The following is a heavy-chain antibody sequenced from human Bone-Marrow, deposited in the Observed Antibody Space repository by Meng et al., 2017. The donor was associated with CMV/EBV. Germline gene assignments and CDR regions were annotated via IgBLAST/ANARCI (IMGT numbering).Heavy chain of an antibody. CDR1: GGTFSSYA. J-gene: IGHJ4*02. D-gene: IGHD5-12*01. CDR3: ARVRWLRSGYFDY. Sequence: SVKVSCKASGGTFSSYAISWVRQAPGQGLEWMGGIIPIFGTANYAQKFQGRVTITTDESTSTAYMELSSLRSEDTAVYYCARVRWLRSGYFDYWGQGTLVTVSS. V-gene: IGHV1-69*05. CDR2: IIPIFGTA.